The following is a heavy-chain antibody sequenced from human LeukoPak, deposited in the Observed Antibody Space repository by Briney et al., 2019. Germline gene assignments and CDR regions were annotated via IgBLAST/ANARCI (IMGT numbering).Heavy chain of an antibody. V-gene: IGHV4-34*01. J-gene: IGHJ4*02. CDR3: ARIVATTV. Sequence: SETLSLTCAVYGGSFSGYYCSWIRQPPGKGLEWIGEINHSGSTNYNPSLKSRVTISVDTSKNQFSLKLSSVTAADTAVYYCARIVATTVWGQGTLVTVSS. CDR2: INHSGST. CDR1: GGSFSGYY. D-gene: IGHD5-12*01.